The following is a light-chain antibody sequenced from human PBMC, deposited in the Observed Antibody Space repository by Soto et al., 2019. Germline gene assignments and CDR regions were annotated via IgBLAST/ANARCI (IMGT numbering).Light chain of an antibody. CDR3: QAWDSSTGVV. J-gene: IGLJ2*01. V-gene: IGLV3-1*01. CDR1: KLGDKY. CDR2: GDS. Sequence: SYELTQPPSVSVSPGQTASITCSGDKLGDKYACWYQQKPGQSPVLVIYGDSKRPPGIPERFSGSNSGNTATLTISGTQAMDEADYYCQAWDSSTGVVFGGGTKLTVL.